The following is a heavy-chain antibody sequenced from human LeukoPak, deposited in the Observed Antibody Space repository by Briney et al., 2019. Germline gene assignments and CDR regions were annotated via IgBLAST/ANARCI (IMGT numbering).Heavy chain of an antibody. J-gene: IGHJ3*02. Sequence: GGSLRLSCAASGFTVSSNYMSWVRQAPGKGLEWVSVIYSGGSTYYADSVKGRFTISRDNSKNTLYLQMNSLRAEDTAVYYCARDRGYYGSGSKTGAFDIWGQGTMVTVSS. V-gene: IGHV3-53*01. CDR3: ARDRGYYGSGSKTGAFDI. CDR2: IYSGGST. D-gene: IGHD3-10*01. CDR1: GFTVSSNY.